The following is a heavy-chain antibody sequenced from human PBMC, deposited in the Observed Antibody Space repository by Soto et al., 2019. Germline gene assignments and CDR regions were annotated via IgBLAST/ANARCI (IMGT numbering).Heavy chain of an antibody. D-gene: IGHD2-2*01. Sequence: PSETLSLTCTVSGDAIYIGGYYWTWIRQHPGKGLEWIGYIYHTGKTYYNPSLESRVTMSVDTSKNQFSLKLASVTAADTAVYYCARGGSSTANWIDPWGQGXLVTVYS. CDR1: GDAIYIGGYY. CDR2: IYHTGKT. V-gene: IGHV4-31*03. CDR3: ARGGSSTANWIDP. J-gene: IGHJ5*02.